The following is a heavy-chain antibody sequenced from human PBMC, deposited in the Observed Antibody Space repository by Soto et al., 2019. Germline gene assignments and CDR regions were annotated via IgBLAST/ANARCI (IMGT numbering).Heavy chain of an antibody. J-gene: IGHJ4*02. D-gene: IGHD6-19*01. Sequence: QVQLVESGGGVVQPGRSLTLSCAASGFPFSVYGMHCVRQAAGKGPEWVAVIGHDRTFQNYADSVKGRLTISRDNSKNTLYLQMNSLTAEDTAVYYCARERSIVVAGPWKHHLDYWGQGTLVTVSS. CDR1: GFPFSVYG. CDR2: IGHDRTFQ. V-gene: IGHV3-33*01. CDR3: ARERSIVVAGPWKHHLDY.